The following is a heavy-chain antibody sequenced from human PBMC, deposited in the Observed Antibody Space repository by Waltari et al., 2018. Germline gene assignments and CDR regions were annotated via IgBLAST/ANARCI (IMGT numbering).Heavy chain of an antibody. V-gene: IGHV4-4*07. Sequence: QVQLQESGPGLVKPSETLSLTCTVSGGSISSYYWSWIRTPAGKGLEWIGRIYTSGSTNYNPSLKSRVTMSVDTSKNQFSLKLSSVTAADTAVYYCARGPSSAPDYYYYGMDVWGQGTTVTVSS. J-gene: IGHJ6*02. CDR1: GGSISSYY. CDR3: ARGPSSAPDYYYYGMDV. CDR2: IYTSGST.